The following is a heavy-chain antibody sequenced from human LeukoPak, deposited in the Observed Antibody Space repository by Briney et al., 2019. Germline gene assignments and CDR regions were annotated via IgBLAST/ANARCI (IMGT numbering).Heavy chain of an antibody. D-gene: IGHD5-18*01. V-gene: IGHV3-30*02. J-gene: IGHJ4*02. CDR1: GFTFSSYG. CDR3: AKGPDSYGLYYFDY. CDR2: IRYDGSNK. Sequence: GGSLRLFCAASGFTFSSYGMHWVRQAPGKGLEWVAFIRYDGSNKYYADSVKGRFTISRDNSKNTLYLQMNSLRAEDTAVYYCAKGPDSYGLYYFDYWGQGTLVTVSS.